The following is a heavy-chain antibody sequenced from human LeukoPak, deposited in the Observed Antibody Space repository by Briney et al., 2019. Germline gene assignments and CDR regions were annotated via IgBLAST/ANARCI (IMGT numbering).Heavy chain of an antibody. CDR2: ISSSSSTI. D-gene: IGHD1-26*01. CDR3: ARDSMGGTLWAFDI. V-gene: IGHV3-48*01. J-gene: IGHJ3*02. CDR1: GFTFSPYS. Sequence: PGGSLRLSCAASGFTFSPYSMNWVRRAPGKGLEWVSYISSSSSTIYYADSVKGQFTISRDNAKNSLYLQMNSLRAEDTAVYYCARDSMGGTLWAFDIWGQGTMVTVSS.